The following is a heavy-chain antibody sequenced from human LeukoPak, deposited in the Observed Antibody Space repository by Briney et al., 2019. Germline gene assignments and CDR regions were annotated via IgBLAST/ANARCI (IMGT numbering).Heavy chain of an antibody. J-gene: IGHJ4*02. Sequence: SETLSLTSTVSGGSISSYYWSWIRQPPGKGLEWIGYMYYSGSTNYNPSLKSRVIISVDTSKNQFSLKLSSVTAADTAVYYCASAGLEAVGMGRHEYWGQGTLVTVSS. CDR1: GGSISSYY. CDR3: ASAGLEAVGMGRHEY. V-gene: IGHV4-59*08. CDR2: MYYSGST. D-gene: IGHD6-13*01.